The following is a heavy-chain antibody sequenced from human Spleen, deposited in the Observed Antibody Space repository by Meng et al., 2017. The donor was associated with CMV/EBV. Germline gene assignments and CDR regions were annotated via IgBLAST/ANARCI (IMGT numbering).Heavy chain of an antibody. CDR3: AGDSVVGQQPIDY. D-gene: IGHD6-13*01. CDR1: AYSFTSCG. J-gene: IGHJ4*02. V-gene: IGHV1-18*01. Sequence: KASAYSFTSCGISWVRQAPGQGLEWLGWISAYYSNTSYAQKLQGSVPMTTATSTSTASMELRSLRSDDTAVYYCAGDSVVGQQPIDYWGQGTLVTVSS. CDR2: ISAYYSNT.